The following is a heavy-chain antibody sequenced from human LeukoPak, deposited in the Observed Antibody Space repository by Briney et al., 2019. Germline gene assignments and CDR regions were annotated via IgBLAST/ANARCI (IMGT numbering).Heavy chain of an antibody. V-gene: IGHV4-59*11. Sequence: SETLSLTCTVSGGSISSHYWSWIRQPPGKGLEWIGYIYYSGSTNYNPSLKSRVTISVDTSKNQFSLELSSVTAADTAVYYCARGGYCSGASCYRSMFFDYWGQGTLVTVSS. D-gene: IGHD2-15*01. J-gene: IGHJ4*02. CDR1: GGSISSHY. CDR3: ARGGYCSGASCYRSMFFDY. CDR2: IYYSGST.